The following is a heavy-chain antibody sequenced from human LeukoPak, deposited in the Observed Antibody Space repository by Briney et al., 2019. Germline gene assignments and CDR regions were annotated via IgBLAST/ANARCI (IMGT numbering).Heavy chain of an antibody. D-gene: IGHD3-10*01. CDR2: ISYDGSNK. Sequence: GGSLRLSCAASGFTFSSYGMHWVRQAPSKGLEWVAVISYDGSNKYYADSVKGRFTISRDNSKNTLYLQMNSLRAEDTAVYYCARTLLWFGEQYWGQGTLVTVSS. V-gene: IGHV3-30*03. CDR3: ARTLLWFGEQY. J-gene: IGHJ4*02. CDR1: GFTFSSYG.